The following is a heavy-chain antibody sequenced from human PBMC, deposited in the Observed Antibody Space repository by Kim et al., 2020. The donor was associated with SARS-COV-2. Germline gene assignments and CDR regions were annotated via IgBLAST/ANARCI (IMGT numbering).Heavy chain of an antibody. V-gene: IGHV5-51*01. CDR2: IYPADSDT. D-gene: IGHD6-19*01. CDR3: VRSQSGWYDKFDP. J-gene: IGHJ5*02. CDR1: GFRFTANW. Sequence: GESLKISCKGSGFRFTANWIGWVRQMPGKGLEWMGNIYPADSDTRYSPSFQGQVTISADKSINTAYLQWSSLKASDTAIYYCVRSQSGWYDKFDPWGQGTLVTVSS.